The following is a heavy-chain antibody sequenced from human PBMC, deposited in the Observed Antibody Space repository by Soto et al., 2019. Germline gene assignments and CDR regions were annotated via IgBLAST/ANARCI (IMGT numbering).Heavy chain of an antibody. V-gene: IGHV4-34*01. CDR1: GGSFSGYY. CDR2: INHSGST. D-gene: IGHD6-13*01. J-gene: IGHJ4*02. Sequence: SETLSLTCAVYGGSFSGYYWSWIRQPPGKGLEWIGEINHSGSTNYNPSLKSRVTISVDTSKNQFSLKLSSVTAADTAVYYCARGENIAAAGTLLYYFDYWGQGTLVTVSS. CDR3: ARGENIAAAGTLLYYFDY.